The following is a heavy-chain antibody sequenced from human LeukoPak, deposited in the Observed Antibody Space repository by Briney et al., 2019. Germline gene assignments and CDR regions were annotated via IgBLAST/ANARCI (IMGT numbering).Heavy chain of an antibody. CDR2: ISAYNGNT. J-gene: IGHJ5*02. CDR3: AREGTYDISTGHPSRFDP. Sequence: ASVKVSCKASGYTFTGYYIHWVRQAPGQGLEWMGWISAYNGNTEYAQNLQGRVTMTADTSTSTAYMELRSLRSDDTAVYYCAREGTYDISTGHPSRFDPWGQGTLVTVSS. D-gene: IGHD3-9*01. V-gene: IGHV1-18*04. CDR1: GYTFTGYY.